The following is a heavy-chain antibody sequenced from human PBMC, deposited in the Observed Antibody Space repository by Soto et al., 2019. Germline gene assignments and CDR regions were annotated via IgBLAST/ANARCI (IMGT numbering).Heavy chain of an antibody. CDR2: INPNSGGT. D-gene: IGHD3-16*01. CDR1: GYTFTGYY. J-gene: IGHJ6*02. V-gene: IGHV1-2*04. CDR3: ARDSYVGNSRTYYYYYGMDV. Sequence: PSVKVSCKASGYTFTGYYMHWVRQAPGQGLEWMGWINPNSGGTNYAQKFQGWVTMTRDTSISTAYMELSRLRSDDTAVYYCARDSYVGNSRTYYYYYGMDVWGQGTTVTVSS.